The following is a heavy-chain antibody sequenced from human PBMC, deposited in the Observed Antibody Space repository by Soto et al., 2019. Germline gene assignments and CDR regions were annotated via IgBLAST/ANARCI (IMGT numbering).Heavy chain of an antibody. Sequence: PGGSLRLSCAASGFTFSSYSMNWVRQAPGKGLEWVSSISSSSSYIYYADSVKGRFTISRDNAKNSLYLQMNSLRAEDTAVYYCARRRSYSNYIFDYYYYMDVWGKGTTVTVSS. CDR3: ARRRSYSNYIFDYYYYMDV. CDR1: GFTFSSYS. V-gene: IGHV3-21*01. CDR2: ISSSSSYI. D-gene: IGHD4-4*01. J-gene: IGHJ6*03.